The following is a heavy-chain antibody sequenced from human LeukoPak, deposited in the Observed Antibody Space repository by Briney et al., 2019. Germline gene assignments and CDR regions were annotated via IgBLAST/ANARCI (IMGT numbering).Heavy chain of an antibody. CDR3: ARVKGGSSSYAFDI. CDR2: IIPIFGTA. Sequence: ASLKVSCKASGGTFSSYAISWVRQAPGQGLEWMGGIIPIFGTANYAQKFQGRVTITADESTSTAYMELSSLRSEDTAVYYCARVKGGSSSYAFDIWGQGTMVTVSS. CDR1: GGTFSSYA. D-gene: IGHD6-6*01. J-gene: IGHJ3*02. V-gene: IGHV1-69*13.